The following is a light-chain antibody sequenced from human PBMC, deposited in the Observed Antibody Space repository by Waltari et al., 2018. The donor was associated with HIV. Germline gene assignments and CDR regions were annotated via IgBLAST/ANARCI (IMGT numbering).Light chain of an antibody. V-gene: IGLV1-44*01. CDR3: GSWDDNLNGL. Sequence: QSVLTQPPSASGTVGQRVTISCSGGRSNIGSNSVNWYKPVPGTAPKLLIFSDNQRPSGVPARFSGSKSGTSASLAISGLQSDDEADYYCGSWDDNLNGLFGGGTKLTVL. CDR1: RSNIGSNS. J-gene: IGLJ2*01. CDR2: SDN.